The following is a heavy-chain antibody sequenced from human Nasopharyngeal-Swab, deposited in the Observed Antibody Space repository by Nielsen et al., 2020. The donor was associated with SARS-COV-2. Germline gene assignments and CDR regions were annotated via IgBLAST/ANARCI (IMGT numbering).Heavy chain of an antibody. CDR2: INQSGST. J-gene: IGHJ6*02. CDR1: GGSFSGYY. V-gene: IGHV4-34*01. Sequence: SQTLSLTCAVYGGSFSGYYWSWIRQPPGKGLEWIGEINQSGSTNYNPSLKSRVTISVDTSKNQFSLKLSSVTAADTAVYYCARGCTIFGVNYGMDVWGQGTTVTVSS. D-gene: IGHD3-3*01. CDR3: ARGCTIFGVNYGMDV.